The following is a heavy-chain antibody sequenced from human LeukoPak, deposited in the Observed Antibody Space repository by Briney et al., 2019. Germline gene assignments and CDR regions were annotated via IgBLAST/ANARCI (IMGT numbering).Heavy chain of an antibody. CDR2: ISWNSGSI. J-gene: IGHJ4*02. CDR3: AKERTDQALDY. Sequence: PGGTLRLSCAASGFTFDDYAMHWVRQAPGKGLEWVSGISWNSGSIGYADSVKGRFTISGDNAKNSLYLQMNSLRAEDMALYYCAKERTDQALDYWGQGTLVTVSS. D-gene: IGHD1-1*01. V-gene: IGHV3-9*03. CDR1: GFTFDDYA.